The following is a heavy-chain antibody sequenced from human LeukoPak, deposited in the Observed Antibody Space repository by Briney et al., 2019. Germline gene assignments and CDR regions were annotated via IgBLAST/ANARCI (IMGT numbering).Heavy chain of an antibody. V-gene: IGHV3-48*03. CDR2: ISSSASTI. CDR3: AKMTTISGSNNWLDP. Sequence: GGSLRLSCAASGFTFSNYEMNWVRQAPGKGLEWVSYISSSASTIYYADSVKGRFTTSRDNAKNSQYLQMNSLRAEDTAVYYCAKMTTISGSNNWLDPWGQGTLVTVSS. CDR1: GFTFSNYE. J-gene: IGHJ5*02. D-gene: IGHD5-24*01.